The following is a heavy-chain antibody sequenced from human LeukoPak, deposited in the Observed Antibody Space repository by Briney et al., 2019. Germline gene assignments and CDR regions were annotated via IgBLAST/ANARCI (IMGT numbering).Heavy chain of an antibody. J-gene: IGHJ4*02. CDR1: GFSFSGYW. V-gene: IGHV3-48*02. CDR2: ISSGSSII. Sequence: GGSLRLSCAGSGFSFSGYWINWVRQAPGKGLEWLSYISSGSSIIYYADSVKGRFTTSRDNAKNSLYLQMNSLRDEDTAVYYCARDPPYTSAWQTYHGLDYWGQGTLVTVSS. CDR3: ARDPPYTSAWQTYHGLDY. D-gene: IGHD6-19*01.